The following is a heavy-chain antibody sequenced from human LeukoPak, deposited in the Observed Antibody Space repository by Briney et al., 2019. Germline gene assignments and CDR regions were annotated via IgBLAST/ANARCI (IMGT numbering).Heavy chain of an antibody. CDR3: AREGLNMVRGVIPKEAWGWFDP. CDR1: GGSISSGSYY. V-gene: IGHV4-61*02. Sequence: SQTLSLTCTVSGGSISSGSYYWNWIRQPAGKGLEWIGRIYTSGSTNYNPSLKSRVTISVDTSKNQFSLKLSSVTAADTAVYYCAREGLNMVRGVIPKEAWGWFDPWGQGTLVTVSS. J-gene: IGHJ5*02. CDR2: IYTSGST. D-gene: IGHD3-10*01.